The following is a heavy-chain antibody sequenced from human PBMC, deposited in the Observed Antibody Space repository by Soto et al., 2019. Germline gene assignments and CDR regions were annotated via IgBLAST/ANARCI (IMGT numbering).Heavy chain of an antibody. CDR1: GFNFSSYG. J-gene: IGHJ4*02. Sequence: SLRLSCAASGFNFSSYGMHSVRQAPGKGLEGVAVISDDGSNKYYADSVKSRFTISRDNSKNTLYLQMNRLRAEDTAVYYRAKGDSWEVDSSGTLDYWGQGTLVTVSS. CDR3: AKGDSWEVDSSGTLDY. CDR2: ISDDGSNK. D-gene: IGHD3-22*01. V-gene: IGHV3-30*18.